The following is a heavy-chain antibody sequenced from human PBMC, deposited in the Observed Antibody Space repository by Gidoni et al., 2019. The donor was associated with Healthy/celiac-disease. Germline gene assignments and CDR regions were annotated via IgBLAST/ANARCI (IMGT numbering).Heavy chain of an antibody. Sequence: QVQLQQWGAGLLKPSETLYLTCAVYGGSFTGYSWSWIRQPPGKGLEWIGEINHSGSTNYNPSLKSRVTISVDTSKNQFSLKLSSVTAADTAVYYCARRKSIAARPLGYWGQGTLVTVSS. CDR2: INHSGST. V-gene: IGHV4-34*01. J-gene: IGHJ4*02. CDR1: GGSFTGYS. D-gene: IGHD6-6*01. CDR3: ARRKSIAARPLGY.